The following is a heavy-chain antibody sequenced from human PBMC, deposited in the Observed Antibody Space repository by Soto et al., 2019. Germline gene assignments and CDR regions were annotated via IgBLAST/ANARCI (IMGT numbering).Heavy chain of an antibody. Sequence: SVKVSCKASGGTFSSYAISWVRQAPGQGLEWMGGIIPIFGTANYAQKFQGRVTITADESTSTAYMELSSLRSEDTAVYYCARDRYDILTGYFKNWFDPWGQGTLVTVSS. CDR2: IIPIFGTA. CDR3: ARDRYDILTGYFKNWFDP. CDR1: GGTFSSYA. J-gene: IGHJ5*02. D-gene: IGHD3-9*01. V-gene: IGHV1-69*13.